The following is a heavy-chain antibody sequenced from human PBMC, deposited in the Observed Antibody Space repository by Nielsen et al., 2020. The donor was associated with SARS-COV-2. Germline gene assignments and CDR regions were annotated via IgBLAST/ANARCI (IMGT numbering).Heavy chain of an antibody. CDR1: GGSVSSNDW. CDR2: VSHSGSI. Sequence: SETLSLTCAVSGGSVSSNDWWTWVRPSPGKGLEWIGEVSHSGSINYNPSLKSRVTLSMDKSKRQFSLRLTSVSAADTAVYFCARGDLVVVPSPMLGLGPFFYYFYLDVWGKGTTVIVSS. J-gene: IGHJ6*03. V-gene: IGHV4-4*02. CDR3: ARGDLVVVPSPMLGLGPFFYYFYLDV. D-gene: IGHD2-2*01.